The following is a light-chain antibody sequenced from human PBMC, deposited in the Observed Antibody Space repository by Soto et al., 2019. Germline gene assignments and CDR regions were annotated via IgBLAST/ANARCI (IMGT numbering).Light chain of an antibody. V-gene: IGKV1-5*03. CDR1: QSISSW. J-gene: IGKJ1*01. CDR3: QQYNSPPWT. Sequence: DIQMTQSPSTLSASVGDRVTITCRASQSISSWLAWYQQKPGKAPKLLIYKASSLESGVPSRFSGRGSGTEFTLTISSLQPDDFATYYCQQYNSPPWTFGQGPKVDIK. CDR2: KAS.